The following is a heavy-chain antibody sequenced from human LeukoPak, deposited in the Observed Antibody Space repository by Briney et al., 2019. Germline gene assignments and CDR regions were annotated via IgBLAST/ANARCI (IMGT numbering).Heavy chain of an antibody. Sequence: GGSLRLSCAASGFTFDDYAMHWVRQAPGKGLEWVSLISGDGGSTYYADSVKGRFTISRDNSKNTLYLQMNSLRAEDTAVYYCAKPDGSSGQGPFDYWGQGTLVTVSS. J-gene: IGHJ4*02. CDR1: GFTFDDYA. CDR2: ISGDGGST. D-gene: IGHD3-22*01. V-gene: IGHV3-43*02. CDR3: AKPDGSSGQGPFDY.